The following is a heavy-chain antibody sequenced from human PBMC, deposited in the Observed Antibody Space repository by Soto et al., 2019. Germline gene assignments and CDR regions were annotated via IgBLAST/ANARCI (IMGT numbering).Heavy chain of an antibody. CDR2: IDPSDSYT. CDR1: GYSFTSYW. J-gene: IGHJ6*02. V-gene: IGHV5-10-1*01. Sequence: GESLKISCKGSGYSFTSYWISWVRQMPGKGLEWMGRIDPSDSYTNYSPSFQGHVTISADKSISTAYLQWSSLKASDTAMYYCGPPVPVPAARGGAYYYSGRDVWGQGTTVTVSS. D-gene: IGHD2-15*01. CDR3: GPPVPVPAARGGAYYYSGRDV.